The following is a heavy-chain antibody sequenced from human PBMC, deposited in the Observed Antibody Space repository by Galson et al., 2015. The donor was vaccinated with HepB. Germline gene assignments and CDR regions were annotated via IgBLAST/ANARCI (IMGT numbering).Heavy chain of an antibody. CDR3: ARDLYSSSWFPGMDV. CDR2: VSFDGSHK. V-gene: IGHV3-30*03. Sequence: SLRLSCAASGFIFSHFSIHWVRQAPGHGLEWVAAVSFDGSHKYYADSVKGRFTISRDNSEKILYLQMSSLTPEDTAVYYCARDLYSSSWFPGMDVRGQGTTVTVSS. CDR1: GFIFSHFS. J-gene: IGHJ6*02. D-gene: IGHD6-13*01.